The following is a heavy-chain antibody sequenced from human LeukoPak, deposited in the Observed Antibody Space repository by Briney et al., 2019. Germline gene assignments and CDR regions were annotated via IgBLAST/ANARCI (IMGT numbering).Heavy chain of an antibody. D-gene: IGHD5-18*01. J-gene: IGHJ5*02. CDR3: ARAEETTKRSVWWLPSGYSYGRLEAGFDP. CDR2: INHSGST. Sequence: GSLRLSCPASGFTFSSYWMSWIRQPPGKGLEWIGEINHSGSTNYNPSLKSRVTISVDTSKNQFSLKLSSVTAADTAVYYCARAEETTKRSVWWLPSGYSYGRLEAGFDPWGQGTLVAVSS. CDR1: GFTFSSYW. V-gene: IGHV4-34*01.